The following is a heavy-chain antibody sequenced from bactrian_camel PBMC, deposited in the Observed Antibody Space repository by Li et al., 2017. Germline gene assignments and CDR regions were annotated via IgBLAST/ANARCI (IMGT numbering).Heavy chain of an antibody. CDR2: ISGDSRST. V-gene: IGHV3S2*01. J-gene: IGHJ4*01. Sequence: DVQLVESGGGSVQPGGSLRLSCETSGFAFSTTDMTWVCQAPGKGLEWVSTISGDSRSTFYVDSVKGRFTISKDNAKNTLYLQMNSLKPEDTAVYYCAADDGGGYVVPHYWGQGTQVTVS. CDR1: GFAFSTTD. D-gene: IGHD7*01. CDR3: AADDGGGYVVPHY.